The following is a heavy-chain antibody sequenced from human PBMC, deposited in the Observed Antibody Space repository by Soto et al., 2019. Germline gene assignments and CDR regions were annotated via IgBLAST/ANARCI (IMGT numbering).Heavy chain of an antibody. Sequence: EVQLAESGGGLAQPGGSRRLSWAAPGFTLRGYARDWVRQAPGKGLEYVSGISSNGVGTYYANSVQGRFTISRDNSKNTVYLQMGSLRPEDMAVYYCARRARPDFYYMDVWGKGTTVTVSS. D-gene: IGHD6-6*01. CDR2: ISSNGVGT. J-gene: IGHJ6*03. CDR3: ARRARPDFYYMDV. CDR1: GFTLRGYA. V-gene: IGHV3-64*01.